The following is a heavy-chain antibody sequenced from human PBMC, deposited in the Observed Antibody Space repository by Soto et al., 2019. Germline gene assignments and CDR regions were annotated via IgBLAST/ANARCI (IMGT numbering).Heavy chain of an antibody. Sequence: GGLRLSCAASGFTFSDYYMNWIRQAPGKGLEWVSYITSSGRTTYYADSVKGRFTISRDNAKNSLYLQMNSLRAEDTAVYYCSGYYSYAFDIWGQGTMVTVS. J-gene: IGHJ3*02. D-gene: IGHD3-22*01. CDR1: GFTFSDYY. V-gene: IGHV3-11*01. CDR3: SGYYSYAFDI. CDR2: ITSSGRTT.